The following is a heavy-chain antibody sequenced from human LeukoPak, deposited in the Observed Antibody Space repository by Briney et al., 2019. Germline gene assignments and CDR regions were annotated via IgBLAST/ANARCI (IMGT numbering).Heavy chain of an antibody. Sequence: ASVKVSCKASGYTFTSYGISWVRQAPGQGLEWMGWISPYNGNTDYAQDLQGRVTMTTDTSTSTAYMGLRSMRSHDTAVYYCANAATAYCGGDCYLGYWGQGTLVTVSS. CDR2: ISPYNGNT. V-gene: IGHV1-18*01. CDR1: GYTFTSYG. D-gene: IGHD2-21*01. J-gene: IGHJ4*02. CDR3: ANAATAYCGGDCYLGY.